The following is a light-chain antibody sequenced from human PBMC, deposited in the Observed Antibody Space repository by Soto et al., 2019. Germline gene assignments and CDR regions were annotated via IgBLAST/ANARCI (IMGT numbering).Light chain of an antibody. CDR1: QSIGSG. V-gene: IGKV1-5*03. CDR2: KAS. J-gene: IGKJ1*01. CDR3: QQYDFYRT. Sequence: DIQMTQSPSTLSASVGDRVTITCRASQSIGSGLAWYQQKPGKALKLLIYKASTLESGVPLRFSGSGSGTEFTLTITNLQPDDFATYYCQQYDFYRTFGQGTKVEIK.